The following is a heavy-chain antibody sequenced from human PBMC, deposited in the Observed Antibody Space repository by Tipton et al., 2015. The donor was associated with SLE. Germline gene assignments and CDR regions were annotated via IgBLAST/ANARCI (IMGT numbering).Heavy chain of an antibody. V-gene: IGHV4-4*07. CDR2: IYSSGST. J-gene: IGHJ4*02. CDR3: ATSPLTL. Sequence: TLSLTCTVSGGSISSYYWSWIRQPAGKGLEWIGRIYSSGSTNYNPSLRSRVTMSVDTSKKHFSLKLSSVTAADTAVYYCATSPLTLWGQGTLVTVSS. CDR1: GGSISSYY.